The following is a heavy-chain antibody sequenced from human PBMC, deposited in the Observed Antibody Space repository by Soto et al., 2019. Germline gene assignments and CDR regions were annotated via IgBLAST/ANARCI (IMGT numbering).Heavy chain of an antibody. Sequence: SETLSLTCTVSGGSVSSGSYYWSWIRQPPGKGLEWIGYIYYSGSTNYNPSLKSRVTISVDTSKNQFSLKLSSVTAADTAVYYCARDQKLGYDFWSGYYDYYGMDVWGQGTTVTVSS. CDR2: IYYSGST. D-gene: IGHD3-3*01. J-gene: IGHJ6*02. CDR3: ARDQKLGYDFWSGYYDYYGMDV. V-gene: IGHV4-61*01. CDR1: GGSVSSGSYY.